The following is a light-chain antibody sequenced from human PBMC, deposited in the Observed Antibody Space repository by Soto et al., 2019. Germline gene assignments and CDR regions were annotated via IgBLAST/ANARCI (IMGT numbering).Light chain of an antibody. J-gene: IGKJ4*01. CDR1: QTISTY. CDR2: SAS. Sequence: DIPMTQSPSSLSASVGDRVTITCRASQTISTYLNWYQQKPGNAPKLLIYSASSLQSGVPSRFSGSGTGTDFTLTISSLQPDDFATYFCQQSYGSPPTVGGGTKVEIK. V-gene: IGKV1-39*01. CDR3: QQSYGSPPT.